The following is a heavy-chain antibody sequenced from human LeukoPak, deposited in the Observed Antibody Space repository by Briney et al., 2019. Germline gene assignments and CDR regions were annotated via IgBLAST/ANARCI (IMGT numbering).Heavy chain of an antibody. D-gene: IGHD2-2*01. J-gene: IGHJ5*02. CDR1: GGSISSYY. CDR3: ARGLGYCSSTTCYPWFGP. V-gene: IGHV4-59*01. CDR2: IYYSGNT. Sequence: SETLSLTCTVSGGSISSYYWSWIRQPSGKGLEWIGYIYYSGNTNYNPSLKSRVTMSVDTSKNQFSLKLSSVTAADTAVYYCARGLGYCSSTTCYPWFGPWGQGTLVTVSS.